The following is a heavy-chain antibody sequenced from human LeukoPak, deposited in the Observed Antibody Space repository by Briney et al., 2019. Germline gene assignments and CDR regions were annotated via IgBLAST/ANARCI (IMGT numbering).Heavy chain of an antibody. CDR2: INPSGGST. D-gene: IGHD3-22*01. J-gene: IGHJ6*02. CDR3: ASPMIAPPIAGYGMDV. V-gene: IGHV1-46*01. Sequence: TVKVSCKASGYTFTSYYMHWVRQAPRQGREGMGIINPSGGSTSYAQKFQGRVTMTRDTSTSTVYMELSSLRSEDTAVYYCASPMIAPPIAGYGMDVWGQGTTVTVSS. CDR1: GYTFTSYY.